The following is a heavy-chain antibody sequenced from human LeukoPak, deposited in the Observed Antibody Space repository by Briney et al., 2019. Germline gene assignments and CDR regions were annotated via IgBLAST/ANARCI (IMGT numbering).Heavy chain of an antibody. D-gene: IGHD6-19*01. J-gene: IGHJ4*02. Sequence: SETLSLTCTVSGGSISSSSYYWSWIRQPPGKGLEWIGYIYYSGSTNYSPSLKSRVTISLDTSKNQFSLKLSSVTAADTAVYYCARALRQWLVGGFAYWGQGALVTVSS. CDR1: GGSISSSSYY. V-gene: IGHV4-61*01. CDR2: IYYSGST. CDR3: ARALRQWLVGGFAY.